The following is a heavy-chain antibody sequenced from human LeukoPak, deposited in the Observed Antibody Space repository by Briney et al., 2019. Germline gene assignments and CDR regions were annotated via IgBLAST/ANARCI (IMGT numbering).Heavy chain of an antibody. CDR1: GGSISSSSYY. V-gene: IGHV4-39*07. CDR2: IYYSGST. CDR3: ARGGGYSGYDFRFDY. J-gene: IGHJ4*02. D-gene: IGHD5-12*01. Sequence: SETLSLTCTVSGGSISSSSYYWGWIRQPPGKGLEWIGSIYYSGSTYYNPSLKSRVTISVDTSKNQFSLKLSSVTAADTAVYYCARGGGYSGYDFRFDYWGQGTLVTVSS.